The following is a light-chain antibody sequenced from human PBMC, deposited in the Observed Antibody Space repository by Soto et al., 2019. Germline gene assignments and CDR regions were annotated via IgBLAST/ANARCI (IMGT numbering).Light chain of an antibody. CDR1: RSDVGGYNY. Sequence: QSALTQPASVSGSPGQSITISCTGTRSDVGGYNYVYWHQQHPGKAPELMIYDVTNRPSGVSDRFSGSKSGNTASLTISGLQAEDEADYYCSSYTSSSTYVFGAGTKLTVL. J-gene: IGLJ1*01. V-gene: IGLV2-14*01. CDR3: SSYTSSSTYV. CDR2: DVT.